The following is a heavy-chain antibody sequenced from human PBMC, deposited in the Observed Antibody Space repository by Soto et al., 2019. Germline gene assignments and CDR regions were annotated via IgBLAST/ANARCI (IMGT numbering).Heavy chain of an antibody. Sequence: EVQLVESGGGLVQPGGSLRLSCAASGFTFSSYWMHWVRQAPGKGLVWVSRINSDGSGTSYADSVKGRFTISRDNAKNTLYLQMNSPRAEDTAVYYCARGGSLNWYFDLWGRGTLVTVSS. CDR1: GFTFSSYW. CDR2: INSDGSGT. CDR3: ARGGSLNWYFDL. J-gene: IGHJ2*01. V-gene: IGHV3-74*01. D-gene: IGHD1-26*01.